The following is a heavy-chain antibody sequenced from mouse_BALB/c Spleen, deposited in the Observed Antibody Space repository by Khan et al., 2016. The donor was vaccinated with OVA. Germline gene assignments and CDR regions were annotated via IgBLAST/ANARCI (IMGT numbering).Heavy chain of an antibody. CDR1: GYTFTSYW. J-gene: IGHJ2*01. V-gene: IGHV1-4*01. Sequence: QVQLQQSGAELALPGASVKMSCKASGYTFTSYWMHWLKQRPGQGLEWIGYINPTSGYTDYNQKYKVKATLPVDKSSSTADMQLNSRTSADSSGYYHAKDRIAYWGQGTTLTVSA. CDR3: AKDRIAY. CDR2: INPTSGYT.